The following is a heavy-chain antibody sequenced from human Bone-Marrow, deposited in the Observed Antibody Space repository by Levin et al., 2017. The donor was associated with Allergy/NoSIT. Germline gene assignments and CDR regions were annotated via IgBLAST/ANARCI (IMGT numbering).Heavy chain of an antibody. CDR2: IWYGGSNR. D-gene: IGHD1-26*01. V-gene: IGHV3-33*01. CDR3: ARDRWELLSDYYGMDV. CDR1: GFSVSRYG. Sequence: SCAASGFSVSRYGMHWVRQPPGKGLEGVAVIWYGGSNRQYADSVKGRFIVSGENSKNTVYLEMNSLGADDTGVYYCARDRWELLSDYYGMDVWGQGTTVTVSS. J-gene: IGHJ6*02.